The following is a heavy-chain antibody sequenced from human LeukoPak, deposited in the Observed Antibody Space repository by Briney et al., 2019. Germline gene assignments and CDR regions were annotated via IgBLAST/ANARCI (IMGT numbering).Heavy chain of an antibody. J-gene: IGHJ4*02. V-gene: IGHV1-24*01. CDR1: GSTITELS. Sequence: ASVKVSCKVSGSTITELSMHWVRQAPGKGLEWMGGFDPEDGETIYAQKFQGRVTMTEDTSTDTAYMELSSLRSDDTAVYYCATRLTVYFDYWGQGTLVTVSS. CDR3: ATRLTVYFDY. D-gene: IGHD4-17*01. CDR2: FDPEDGET.